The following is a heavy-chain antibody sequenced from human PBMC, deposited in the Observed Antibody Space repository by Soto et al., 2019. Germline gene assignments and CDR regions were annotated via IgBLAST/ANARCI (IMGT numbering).Heavy chain of an antibody. CDR2: FDPEDGET. Sequence: ASVKVSCKVSGYTLTELSMHWVRQAPGKGLEWMGGFDPEDGETIYAQKFQGRVTMTEDTSTDTAYMELSSLRSEDTAVYYCATDSTAYYYDSSLYYYGMDVWGQGTTVNVSS. V-gene: IGHV1-24*01. J-gene: IGHJ6*02. D-gene: IGHD3-22*01. CDR1: GYTLTELS. CDR3: ATDSTAYYYDSSLYYYGMDV.